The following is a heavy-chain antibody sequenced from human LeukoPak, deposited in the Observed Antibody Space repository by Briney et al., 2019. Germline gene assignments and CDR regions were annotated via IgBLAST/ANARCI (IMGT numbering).Heavy chain of an antibody. J-gene: IGHJ4*02. CDR2: ISVYSGNT. Sequence: GASVKVSCKASGYTLTSYGISWVRQAPGQGLEWMGWISVYSGNTNYAQKLQGRVTLTTDTSTSTAYMELGSLRSDDTAVYYCARDAHGVIDYWGQGTLVTVSS. V-gene: IGHV1-18*01. CDR1: GYTLTSYG. CDR3: ARDAHGVIDY. D-gene: IGHD3-10*01.